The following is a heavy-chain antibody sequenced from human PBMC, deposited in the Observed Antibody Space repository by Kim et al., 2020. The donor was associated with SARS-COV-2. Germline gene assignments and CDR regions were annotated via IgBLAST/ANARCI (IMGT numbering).Heavy chain of an antibody. J-gene: IGHJ6*02. D-gene: IGHD2-2*01. V-gene: IGHV5-51*01. CDR1: GYSFTSYW. Sequence: GESPKISCKGSGYSFTSYWIGWVRQMPGKGLEWMGIIYPGDSDTRYSPSFQGQVTISADKSISTAYLQWSSLKASDTAMYYCATRGSSTSNYYYYYGMDVWGQGTTVTVSS. CDR3: ATRGSSTSNYYYYYGMDV. CDR2: IYPGDSDT.